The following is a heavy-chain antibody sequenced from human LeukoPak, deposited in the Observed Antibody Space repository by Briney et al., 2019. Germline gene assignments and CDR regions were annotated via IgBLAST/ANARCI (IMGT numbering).Heavy chain of an antibody. D-gene: IGHD3-10*01. CDR1: GYSFTSYW. J-gene: IGHJ4*02. V-gene: IGHV5-51*01. CDR2: IYPGDSDT. Sequence: GESLKTSCKGSGYSFTSYWIGWVRQMPGKGLEWMGIIYPGDSDTRYSPSFQGQVTISADKSISTAYLQWSSLKASDTAMYYCARHRRWFGELLLLDYWGQGTLVTVSS. CDR3: ARHRRWFGELLLLDY.